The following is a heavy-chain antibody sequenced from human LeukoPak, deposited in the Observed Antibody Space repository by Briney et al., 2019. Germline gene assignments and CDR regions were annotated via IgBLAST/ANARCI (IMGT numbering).Heavy chain of an antibody. CDR3: ARDGAAHSSSWFRRPPFDY. D-gene: IGHD6-13*01. Sequence: PSETLSLTCTVSNGSMTNNYWSWIRQPPGKGLEWIGYVYSSGSTIYIPSLKSRVTISIDTSKNQFSLKPSSVTAADTAVYYCARDGAAHSSSWFRRPPFDYWGQGTLVTVSS. V-gene: IGHV4-59*12. CDR2: VYSSGST. CDR1: NGSMTNNY. J-gene: IGHJ4*02.